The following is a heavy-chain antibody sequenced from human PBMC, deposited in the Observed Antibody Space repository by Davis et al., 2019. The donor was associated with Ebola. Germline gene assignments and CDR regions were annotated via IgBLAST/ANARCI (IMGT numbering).Heavy chain of an antibody. V-gene: IGHV3-15*01. CDR1: GFTFTNAW. CDR3: TTLSTVTTMYFDL. CDR2: IKSKTDGGTT. Sequence: GESLKISCAASGFTFTNAWMSWVRQAPGKGLEWVGRIKSKTDGGTTDYAATVKGRFAMSRDDSKNTLYLQMNSLKIDDTAVYYCTTLSTVTTMYFDLWGRGTLVTVSS. J-gene: IGHJ2*01. D-gene: IGHD4-17*01.